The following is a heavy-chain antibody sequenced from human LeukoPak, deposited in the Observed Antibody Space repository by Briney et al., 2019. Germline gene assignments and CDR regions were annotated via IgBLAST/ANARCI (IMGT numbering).Heavy chain of an antibody. CDR2: IYSGGST. V-gene: IGHV3-66*01. CDR1: GFTFSNAW. D-gene: IGHD1-1*01. Sequence: GGSLRLSCAASGFTFSNAWMSWVRQAPGEGLEWVSLIYSGGSTSYADSVKGRFTISRDNSRNTLHLQMNSLRAEDTAVYYCARKTDHQTGGDYWGQGTLVTVSS. CDR3: ARKTDHQTGGDY. J-gene: IGHJ4*02.